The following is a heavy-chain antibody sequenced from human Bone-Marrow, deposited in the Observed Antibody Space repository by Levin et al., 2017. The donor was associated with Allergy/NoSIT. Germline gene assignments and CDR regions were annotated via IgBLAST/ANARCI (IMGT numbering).Heavy chain of an antibody. J-gene: IGHJ3*02. CDR1: GYSFTDFW. V-gene: IGHV5-51*01. CDR3: ARHTDAFEI. CDR2: IWPHDSDA. Sequence: GESLKISCKASGYSFTDFWIGWVRHMPGKGLEWVGIIWPHDSDARYSPSLRGQVTISADKSSNIVYLQWSSLKASDSAVYYCARHTDAFEIWGRGTLVTVSS.